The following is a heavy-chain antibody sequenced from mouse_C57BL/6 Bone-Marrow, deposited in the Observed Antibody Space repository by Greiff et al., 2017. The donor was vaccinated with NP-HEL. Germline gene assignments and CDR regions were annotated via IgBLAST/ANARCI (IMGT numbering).Heavy chain of an antibody. V-gene: IGHV1-80*01. CDR1: GYAFSSYW. D-gene: IGHD1-1*01. CDR3: ARVDYGSSRFWYAMGN. Sequence: VQLQQSGAELVKPGASVKISCKASGYAFSSYWMNWVKERPGKGLEWIGQIYPGDGDTKYNGKFKGKATLTADKSSSTAYMQVSSLTSEASTVYFCARVDYGSSRFWYAMGNWGQRASVTVSS. J-gene: IGHJ4*01. CDR2: IYPGDGDT.